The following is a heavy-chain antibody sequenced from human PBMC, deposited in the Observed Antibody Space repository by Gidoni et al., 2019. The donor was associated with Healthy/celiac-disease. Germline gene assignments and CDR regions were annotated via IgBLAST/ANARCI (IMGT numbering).Heavy chain of an antibody. CDR1: GFTFRSSS. D-gene: IGHD3-9*01. V-gene: IGHV3-48*02. CDR3: ARSKTLRYFDWLLDY. J-gene: IGHJ4*02. Sequence: EVQLVESGGGLVQPGGSLRPSCAASGFTFRSSSMNWVRQAPGKGLEGVSYISSSSSTIYYADSVKGRFTISRDNAKNSLYLQMNSLRDEDTAVYYCARSKTLRYFDWLLDYWGQGTLVTVSS. CDR2: ISSSSSTI.